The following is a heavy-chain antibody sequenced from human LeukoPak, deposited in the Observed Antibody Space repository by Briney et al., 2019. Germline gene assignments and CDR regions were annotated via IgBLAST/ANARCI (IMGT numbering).Heavy chain of an antibody. CDR2: IYYSGST. D-gene: IGHD5-18*01. Sequence: PPQTLSLTCTVSGGSISSGGYYWSWIRQHPGKGLEWIGYIYYSGSTYYNPSLKSRVTISVDTSKNQFSLKLSPVTAAGTAVYYCATSPKGYSYGLYYYYYMDVWGKGTTVTVSS. CDR3: ATSPKGYSYGLYYYYYMDV. V-gene: IGHV4-31*03. CDR1: GGSISSGGYY. J-gene: IGHJ6*03.